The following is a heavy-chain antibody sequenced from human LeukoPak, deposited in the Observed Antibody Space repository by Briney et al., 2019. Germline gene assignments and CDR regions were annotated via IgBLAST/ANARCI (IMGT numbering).Heavy chain of an antibody. Sequence: GGSLRLSCAASGFSFRSHGMNWVRQAPGKGLEWVSGITGGGGSTYYTDSVKGRFTISRDNSKNRLYLEMNSLRADHTAVYYCAKKGVIMIRGYIDYWGQGTLVTVSS. J-gene: IGHJ4*02. V-gene: IGHV3-23*01. D-gene: IGHD3-10*01. CDR1: GFSFRSHG. CDR3: AKKGVIMIRGYIDY. CDR2: ITGGGGST.